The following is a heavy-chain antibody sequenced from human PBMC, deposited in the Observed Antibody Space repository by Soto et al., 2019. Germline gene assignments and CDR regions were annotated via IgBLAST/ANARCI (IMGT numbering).Heavy chain of an antibody. D-gene: IGHD3-16*02. J-gene: IGHJ4*02. CDR2: ISYSGST. CDR1: GGSISSNF. Sequence: PSETLSLTCTVSGGSISSNFWSWIRQPPGKGLEWIAYISYSGSTNYNPSLRSRVTISIDTSKNQFSLRLSSVTAADTAVYYCARLGVWGSYRPFDSWGQGTLVTVSS. V-gene: IGHV4-59*01. CDR3: ARLGVWGSYRPFDS.